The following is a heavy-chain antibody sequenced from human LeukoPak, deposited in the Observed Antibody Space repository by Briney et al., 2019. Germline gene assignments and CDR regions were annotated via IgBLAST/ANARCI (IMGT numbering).Heavy chain of an antibody. CDR2: IYYIGTT. D-gene: IGHD4-23*01. J-gene: IGHJ4*02. CDR3: ARAYGLNSPLY. Sequence: SETLSLTCTVSAGSVSSGNYYWHWIRQPPGEGLEWTGFIYYIGTTNYNPSLKSRVTISVDTSKNHFSLKLTSVTAADTAVYYCARAYGLNSPLYWGQGTLVTVSS. V-gene: IGHV4-61*03. CDR1: AGSVSSGNYY.